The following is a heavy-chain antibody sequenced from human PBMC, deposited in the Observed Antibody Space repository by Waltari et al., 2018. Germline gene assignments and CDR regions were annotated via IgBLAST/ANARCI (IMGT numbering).Heavy chain of an antibody. D-gene: IGHD1-26*01. V-gene: IGHV4-59*01. Sequence: QVQLQESGPGLVKPSETLSLTCTVSGGSISSYYWSWIRQPPGKGLEWIGYIYYSGSTNYNPSLKSRVTISVDTSKNQFSLKLSSVTAADTAVYYCARWSGSSREGIDYWGQGTLVTVSS. CDR1: GGSISSYY. CDR2: IYYSGST. CDR3: ARWSGSSREGIDY. J-gene: IGHJ4*02.